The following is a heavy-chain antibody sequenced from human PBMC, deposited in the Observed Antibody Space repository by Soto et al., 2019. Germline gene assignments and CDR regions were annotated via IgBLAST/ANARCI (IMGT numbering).Heavy chain of an antibody. D-gene: IGHD3-10*01. CDR1: GGSFSGYY. J-gene: IGHJ4*02. V-gene: IGHV4-34*01. Sequence: SETLSLTCAVYGGSFSGYYWSWIRQPPGKGLEWIGEINHSGSTNYNPSLKSRVTISVDTSKNQFSLKLSSVTAADTAVYYCATPTYYYGSGSFFRGALNYWGQGTLVTVSS. CDR2: INHSGST. CDR3: ATPTYYYGSGSFFRGALNY.